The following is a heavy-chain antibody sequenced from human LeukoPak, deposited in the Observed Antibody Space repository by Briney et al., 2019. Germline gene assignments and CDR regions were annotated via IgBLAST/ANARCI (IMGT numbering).Heavy chain of an antibody. V-gene: IGHV4-61*02. Sequence: SQTLSLTCTVSGDSISSKSYYLSWIRQPAGKGLEWIGRIYASGSTDYNPSLKSRVIISRDTSKNEFSLNLSSVTAADTAVYYCARDSPPAYCNSGSCYFDYWGQGTLVTVSS. CDR1: GDSISSKSYY. CDR2: IYASGST. CDR3: ARDSPPAYCNSGSCYFDY. J-gene: IGHJ4*02. D-gene: IGHD2/OR15-2a*01.